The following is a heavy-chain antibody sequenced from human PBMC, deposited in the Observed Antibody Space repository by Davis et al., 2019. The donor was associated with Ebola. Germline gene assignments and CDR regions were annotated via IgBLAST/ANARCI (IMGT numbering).Heavy chain of an antibody. D-gene: IGHD2-2*01. V-gene: IGHV4-34*09. CDR1: GGSFSGYY. Sequence: SETLSLTCAVYGGSFSGYYWSWIRQPPGKGLEWIGEINHSGSTNYNPSLEGRLTMSVDTSKNQLSLELTSVIAADTAVYYCARLGRDVVVPAVILDFDYWGQGILVAVSS. CDR2: INHSGST. CDR3: ARLGRDVVVPAVILDFDY. J-gene: IGHJ4*02.